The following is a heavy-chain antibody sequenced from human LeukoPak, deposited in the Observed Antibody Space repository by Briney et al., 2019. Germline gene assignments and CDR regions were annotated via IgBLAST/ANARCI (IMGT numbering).Heavy chain of an antibody. J-gene: IGHJ4*02. CDR2: ISSSSSYT. D-gene: IGHD5-18*01. CDR3: ARDSGYSYALDY. V-gene: IGHV3-11*06. CDR1: GFTFSDYY. Sequence: GGSLRLSCAASGFTFSDYYMSWIRQAPGKGLEWVSYISSSSSYTNYADSVKGRFTISRDNAKNSLYLQMNSLRAEDTAVYYCARDSGYSYALDYWGQGTLVTVSS.